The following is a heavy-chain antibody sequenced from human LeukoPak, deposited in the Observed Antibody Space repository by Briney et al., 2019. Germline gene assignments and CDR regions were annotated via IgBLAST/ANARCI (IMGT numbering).Heavy chain of an antibody. J-gene: IGHJ4*02. D-gene: IGHD3-10*01. CDR3: ARALVRGVTYFDY. Sequence: SETLSLTCAVYGGSFSGYYWSWIRQPPGKGLEWIGEINHSGSTSYNPSLKSRVTMSVDTSKNQFSLKLSSVTAADTAVYYCARALVRGVTYFDYWGQGTLVTVSS. V-gene: IGHV4-34*01. CDR2: INHSGST. CDR1: GGSFSGYY.